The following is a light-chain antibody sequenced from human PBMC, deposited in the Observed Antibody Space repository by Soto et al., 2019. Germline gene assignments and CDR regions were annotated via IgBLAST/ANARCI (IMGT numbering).Light chain of an antibody. J-gene: IGKJ1*01. Sequence: DIQMTQSPSSLSAFVGDRVTITCRASQSISSYVNWYQQKPGKAPKNLIYSASTLQGGVTSRFSGTGSGTDFTLTISSLQPDDFATYYCQHNYNFPRTCDQRTKVEIK. V-gene: IGKV1-39*01. CDR1: QSISSY. CDR3: QHNYNFPRT. CDR2: SAS.